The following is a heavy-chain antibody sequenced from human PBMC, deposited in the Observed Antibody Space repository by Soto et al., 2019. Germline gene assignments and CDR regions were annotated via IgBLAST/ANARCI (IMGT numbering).Heavy chain of an antibody. CDR3: AKDHWGSY. V-gene: IGHV3-23*01. CDR1: GFSFSTYA. Sequence: EVQLLESGGGLVQPGGSLRLSCAVSGFSFSTYAMSWVRQAPGKGLEWVSAISGSGGSTFYADSVKGRFTISRDNSKNTLHLQMTSLRAEDTALYYCAKDHWGSYSGQGTLVTVSS. D-gene: IGHD3-16*01. J-gene: IGHJ4*02. CDR2: ISGSGGST.